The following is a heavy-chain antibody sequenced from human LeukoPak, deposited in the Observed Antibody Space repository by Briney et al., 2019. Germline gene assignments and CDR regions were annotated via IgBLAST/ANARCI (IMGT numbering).Heavy chain of an antibody. V-gene: IGHV3-23*01. J-gene: IGHJ3*02. CDR3: ARYYYDSSGYYYVGAFDI. D-gene: IGHD3-22*01. Sequence: GSLRLSCAASGFTFSSSAMSWVRQAPGKGLEWVSAISNNGGYTYYADSVQGRFTISRDNSKNSLYLQMNSLRAEDTAVYYCARYYYDSSGYYYVGAFDIWGQGTMVTVSS. CDR2: ISNNGGYT. CDR1: GFTFSSSA.